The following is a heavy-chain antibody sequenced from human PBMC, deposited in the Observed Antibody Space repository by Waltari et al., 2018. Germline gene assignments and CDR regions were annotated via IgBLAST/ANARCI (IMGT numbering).Heavy chain of an antibody. J-gene: IGHJ4*02. D-gene: IGHD3-22*01. Sequence: QVQLQESGPGLVTPSQTLSLSCTVPGGSISSATYYWSWIRQPAGKGLEWIVRINVNGDTNYNPSLISRVTISVDTSRNQFFLTVNSGTAADTAVYYCARDSYYYDGSGYPARWGQGTRVTVSS. CDR3: ARDSYYYDGSGYPAR. CDR2: INVNGDT. V-gene: IGHV4-61*02. CDR1: GGSISSATYY.